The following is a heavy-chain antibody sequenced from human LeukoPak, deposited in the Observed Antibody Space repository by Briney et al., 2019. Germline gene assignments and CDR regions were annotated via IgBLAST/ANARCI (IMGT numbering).Heavy chain of an antibody. CDR2: YNTDGTVT. CDR1: VFPFSKYW. D-gene: IGHD6-19*01. Sequence: GGSLRLSCGASVFPFSKYWTLWVRQAPGKGLESVSRYNTDGTVTTYADSVKGRFTVSRDNGDNSMFLQMNSVRDEDTAVYYCATKQWLAPPPDAWGQGTPVTVSS. J-gene: IGHJ5*02. CDR3: ATKQWLAPPPDA. V-gene: IGHV3-74*01.